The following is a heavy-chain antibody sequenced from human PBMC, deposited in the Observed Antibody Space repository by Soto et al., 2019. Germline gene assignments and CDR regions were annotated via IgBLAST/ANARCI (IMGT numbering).Heavy chain of an antibody. Sequence: ASVKVSCKTSGGTFSSYAFNWVRQAPGQGLEWMGGTMPILGTVDYAQKFQGRVTITADESTSSSYMELSGLRSEDTAVYYCTRGEGSDTGDYWGQGTLVTVSS. CDR3: TRGEGSDTGDY. V-gene: IGHV1-69*13. CDR2: TMPILGTV. J-gene: IGHJ4*02. D-gene: IGHD5-18*01. CDR1: GGTFSSYA.